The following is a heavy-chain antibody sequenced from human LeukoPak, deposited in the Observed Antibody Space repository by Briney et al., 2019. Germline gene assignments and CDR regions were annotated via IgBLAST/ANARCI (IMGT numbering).Heavy chain of an antibody. CDR1: GFTFRNYA. Sequence: GGSLRLSCAASGFTFRNYAMRWVRQAPGKGLEWVSGISNSGGTTYYADSVKGRFTISRDNSKNTLDLQMNSLRVEDTAVYYCAKQMEWLGREDYFDYWGQGTLVTVSS. CDR2: ISNSGGTT. D-gene: IGHD3-3*01. V-gene: IGHV3-23*01. CDR3: AKQMEWLGREDYFDY. J-gene: IGHJ4*02.